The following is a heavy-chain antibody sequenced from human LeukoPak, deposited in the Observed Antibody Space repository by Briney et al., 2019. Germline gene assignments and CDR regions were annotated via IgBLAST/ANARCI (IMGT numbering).Heavy chain of an antibody. CDR1: GYTFTGYY. CDR2: IIPIFGTA. Sequence: SVKVSCKASGYTFTGYYMHWVRQAPGQGLEWMGGIIPIFGTANYAQKFQGRVTITADESTSTAYMELSSLRSEDTAVYYCARVRSYSPLHYGMDVWGQGTTVTVSS. J-gene: IGHJ6*02. D-gene: IGHD1-26*01. CDR3: ARVRSYSPLHYGMDV. V-gene: IGHV1-69*13.